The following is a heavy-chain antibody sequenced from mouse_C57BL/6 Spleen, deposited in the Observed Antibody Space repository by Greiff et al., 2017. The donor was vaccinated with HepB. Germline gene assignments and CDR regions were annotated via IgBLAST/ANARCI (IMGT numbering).Heavy chain of an antibody. CDR1: GFTFSNYW. D-gene: IGHD1-1*01. CDR2: IRLKSDNYAT. CDR3: LYYYGSSYEGAYYFDY. Sequence: EVKVEESGGGLVQPGGSMKLSCVASGFTFSNYWMNWVRQSPEKGLEWVAQIRLKSDNYATHYAESVKGRFTISRDDSKSSVYLQMNNLRAEDTVIYYCLYYYGSSYEGAYYFDYWGQGTTLTVSS. J-gene: IGHJ2*01. V-gene: IGHV6-3*01.